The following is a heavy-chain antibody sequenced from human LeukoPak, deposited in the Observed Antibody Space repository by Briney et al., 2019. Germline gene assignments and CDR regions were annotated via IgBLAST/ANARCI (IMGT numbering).Heavy chain of an antibody. D-gene: IGHD2-15*01. CDR3: ATPRGIVVVVAAPSFDF. CDR1: GYTFTSYD. Sequence: ASVKVSCKASGYTFTSYDINWVRQATGQGLEWMGWMNPNSGNTGYAQKFQGRVTITRNTSISTAYMELSSLRSEDTAVYYCATPRGIVVVVAAPSFDFWGQGTLVTVSS. J-gene: IGHJ4*02. CDR2: MNPNSGNT. V-gene: IGHV1-8*03.